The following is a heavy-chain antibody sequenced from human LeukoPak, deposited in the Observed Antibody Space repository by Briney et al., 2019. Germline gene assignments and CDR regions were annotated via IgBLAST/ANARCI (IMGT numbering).Heavy chain of an antibody. J-gene: IGHJ4*02. CDR3: AREWPLVRSYFDY. CDR1: GYTFTSYA. Sequence: EVSVKVSCKASGYTFTSYAMNWVRQAPGQGLEWMGWINTNTGNPTYAQGFTGRFVFSLGTSVSTAYLQISSLKAGDTAVYYCAREWPLVRSYFDYWGQGTLVTVSS. CDR2: INTNTGNP. D-gene: IGHD6-13*01. V-gene: IGHV7-4-1*02.